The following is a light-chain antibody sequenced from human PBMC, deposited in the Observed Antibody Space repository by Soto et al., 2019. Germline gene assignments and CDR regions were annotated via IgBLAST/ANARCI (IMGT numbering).Light chain of an antibody. Sequence: DIQLTQSPSFLSASVGDRVTITCRASQGISSYLAWYQQKPGKAPNLLIYAASTLQSGVPSRFSGSGSGTEFTLTISILQPEDFTTYYCQHHNSYPRTFGQGTKVEIK. CDR1: QGISSY. J-gene: IGKJ1*01. CDR3: QHHNSYPRT. CDR2: AAS. V-gene: IGKV1-9*01.